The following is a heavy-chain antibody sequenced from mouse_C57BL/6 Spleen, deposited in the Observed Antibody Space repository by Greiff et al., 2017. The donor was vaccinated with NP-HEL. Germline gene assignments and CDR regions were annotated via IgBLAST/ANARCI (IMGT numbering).Heavy chain of an antibody. Sequence: VQLQQPGAELVKPGASVKMSCKASGYTFTSYWITWVKQRPGQGLEWIGDIYPGSGSTNYNEKFKSKATLTVDTSSSTAYMQLSSLTSENSAVYYCARRGISYYGAFDYWGQGTTLTVSS. J-gene: IGHJ2*01. CDR1: GYTFTSYW. CDR3: ARRGISYYGAFDY. CDR2: IYPGSGST. D-gene: IGHD1-2*01. V-gene: IGHV1-55*01.